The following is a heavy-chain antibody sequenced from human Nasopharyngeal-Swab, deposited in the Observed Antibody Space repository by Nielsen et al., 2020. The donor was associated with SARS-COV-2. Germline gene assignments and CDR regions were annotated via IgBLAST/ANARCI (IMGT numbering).Heavy chain of an antibody. CDR1: GGSFSGYF. V-gene: IGHV4-34*01. D-gene: IGHD6-13*01. Sequence: SETLSLTCAVYGGSFSGYFWSWIRQPPGKGLEWIGEINHSGSTNYNPSLKNRVTISVDTSKNQFSLKLSSVTAADTAAYYCARYRQYRGYYYYGMDVWGQGTTVTVSS. J-gene: IGHJ6*02. CDR2: INHSGST. CDR3: ARYRQYRGYYYYGMDV.